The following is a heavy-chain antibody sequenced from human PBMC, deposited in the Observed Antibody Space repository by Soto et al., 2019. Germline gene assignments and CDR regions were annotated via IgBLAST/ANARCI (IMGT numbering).Heavy chain of an antibody. V-gene: IGHV4-39*01. CDR1: VGSLSSISYY. Sequence: SETLSLTCDLSVGSLSSISYYCGWIRQPPGKGLEWVGSIFFTGNIYYNPSLKSRVTISVDTSRNQFSLRVNSVTAADTAVYYCDSRNCSGGSGSNPGFESWGQGALVNVSS. D-gene: IGHD2-15*01. J-gene: IGHJ4*02. CDR3: DSRNCSGGSGSNPGFES. CDR2: IFFTGNI.